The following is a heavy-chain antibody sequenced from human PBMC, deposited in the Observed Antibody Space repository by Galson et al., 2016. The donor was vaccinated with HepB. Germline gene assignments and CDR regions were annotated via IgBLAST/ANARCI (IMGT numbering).Heavy chain of an antibody. V-gene: IGHV3-23*01. CDR3: AKLSNTNGWYNVD. J-gene: IGHJ4*02. Sequence: SLRLSCAASGFSFNNYPMSWVRQAPGKGLEWVADIGGTYGGIKYADSVKGRFTISRDDSQNTVFLQMNSLRAEDTAVYYCAKLSNTNGWYNVDWGQGTLVIVSS. D-gene: IGHD6-19*01. CDR2: IGGTYGGI. CDR1: GFSFNNYP.